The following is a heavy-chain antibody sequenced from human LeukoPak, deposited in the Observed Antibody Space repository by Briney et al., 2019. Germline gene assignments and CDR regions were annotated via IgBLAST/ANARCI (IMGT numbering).Heavy chain of an antibody. CDR2: ISAYNGNT. Sequence: ASVKVSCKASGYTFTSYGISWVRQAPGQGLEWMGWISAYNGNTNYAQKLQGRVTMTTDTSTSTAYMELRSLRSDDTAVYYCARDGGMADITLFGVVIISHMDVWGKGTTVTVSS. CDR3: ARDGGMADITLFGVVIISHMDV. V-gene: IGHV1-18*01. CDR1: GYTFTSYG. J-gene: IGHJ6*03. D-gene: IGHD3-3*01.